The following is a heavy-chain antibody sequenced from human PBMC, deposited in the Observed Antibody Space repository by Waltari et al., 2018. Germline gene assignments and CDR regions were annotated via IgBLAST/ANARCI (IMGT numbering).Heavy chain of an antibody. V-gene: IGHV3-9*01. CDR2: LTWNSDTI. Sequence: EVQLVESGGGLVQPGRSLRLSCAASGFTFYDFSMHWVRQVPGTGLEWVARLTWNSDTIDYAESVKGRFTVSRDNAKKSLYLQMNSLRPEDRALYYCVRGLYSGSFDVYDHWGQGALVTVSS. D-gene: IGHD1-26*01. CDR1: GFTFYDFS. J-gene: IGHJ4*02. CDR3: VRGLYSGSFDVYDH.